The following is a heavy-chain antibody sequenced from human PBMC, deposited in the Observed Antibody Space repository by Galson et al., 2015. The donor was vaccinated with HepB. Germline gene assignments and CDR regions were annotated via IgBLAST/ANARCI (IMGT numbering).Heavy chain of an antibody. CDR1: GFTFSNAW. J-gene: IGHJ6*02. V-gene: IGHV3-15*01. Sequence: SLRLSCAASGFTFSNAWMSWVRQAPGKGLEWIGRIKATAAGGTTEYAAPVKGRFTISRDDSKNTLYLQMNSLKTEDTAVYYCATAGGSGSGDYVWPGLMDVWGQGTTVTVSS. CDR3: ATAGGSGSGDYVWPGLMDV. CDR2: IKATAAGGTT. D-gene: IGHD3-3*01.